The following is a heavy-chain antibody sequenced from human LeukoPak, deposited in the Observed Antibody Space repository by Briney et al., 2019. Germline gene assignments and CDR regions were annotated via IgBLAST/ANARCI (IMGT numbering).Heavy chain of an antibody. J-gene: IGHJ6*03. CDR3: ARGLSGYSYGYMGYYYYMDV. D-gene: IGHD5-18*01. V-gene: IGHV1-69*05. CDR1: GGTFSSYA. CDR2: IVPIFGTA. Sequence: SVKVSCKASGGTFSSYAIRWVRQAPGQGLEWMGRIVPIFGTANYAQKFQGRVTITTDESTSTAYMELSSLRSEDTAVYYCARGLSGYSYGYMGYYYYMDVWGKGTTVTVSS.